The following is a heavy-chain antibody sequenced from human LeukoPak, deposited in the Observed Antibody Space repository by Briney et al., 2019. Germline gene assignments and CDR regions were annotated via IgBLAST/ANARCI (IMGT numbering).Heavy chain of an antibody. CDR1: GVSISSSGYY. V-gene: IGHV4-39*01. J-gene: IGHJ6*03. CDR2: VYYSGRT. Sequence: SGTLSLTCTVSGVSISSSGYYWGWLRQPPGTGLEWLGRVYYSGRTYYNPCLKSRVTISVDTSKNPFSPKLSSVTVADTAVYYCARRSVRKCGERFYYYHYMDVWGKATTVT. D-gene: IGHD3-10*01. CDR3: ARRSVRKCGERFYYYHYMDV.